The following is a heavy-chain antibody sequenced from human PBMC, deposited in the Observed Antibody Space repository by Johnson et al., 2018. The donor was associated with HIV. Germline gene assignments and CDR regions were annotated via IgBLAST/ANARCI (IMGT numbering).Heavy chain of an antibody. CDR1: GFTFDDYA. Sequence: VQLVESGGGVVRPGGSLRLSCVGSGFTFDDYALSWVRQLPGKGLEWVSAISGSGGSTYYADSVKGRFTISRDNSKNTLYLQMTSLRAEDTAVYYCAKGGMTTVTSGAFDFWGQGTMVTISS. J-gene: IGHJ3*01. V-gene: IGHV3-23*04. CDR3: AKGGMTTVTSGAFDF. D-gene: IGHD4-17*01. CDR2: ISGSGGST.